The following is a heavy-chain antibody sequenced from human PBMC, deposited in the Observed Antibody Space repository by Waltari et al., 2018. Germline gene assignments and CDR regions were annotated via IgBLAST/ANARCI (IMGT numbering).Heavy chain of an antibody. CDR3: VTWGDLGNF. Sequence: EVQLVESGGGLVQPGGSLRLSCVVYGFSFNNYWMSWLRQAPGKGLGWVAHIKQDGSEIYYVDSVKGRFSISRDNAKKSLYLQMNSLRGDDTAVFYCVTWGDLGNFWGQGTLVTVSA. CDR1: GFSFNNYW. D-gene: IGHD7-27*01. V-gene: IGHV3-7*01. CDR2: IKQDGSEI. J-gene: IGHJ4*02.